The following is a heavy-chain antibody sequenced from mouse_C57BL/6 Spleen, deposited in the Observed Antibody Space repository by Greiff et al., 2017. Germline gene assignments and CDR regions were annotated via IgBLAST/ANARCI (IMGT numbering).Heavy chain of an antibody. CDR3: AREAVFDY. Sequence: VKPGASVKISCKASGYAFSSSWMNWVKQRPGKGLEWIGRIYPGDGDTNYNGKFKGKATLTADKSSSTAYMQLSSLTSEDSAVYFCAREAVFDYWGQGTTLTVSS. CDR1: GYAFSSSW. D-gene: IGHD3-3*01. V-gene: IGHV1-82*01. J-gene: IGHJ2*01. CDR2: IYPGDGDT.